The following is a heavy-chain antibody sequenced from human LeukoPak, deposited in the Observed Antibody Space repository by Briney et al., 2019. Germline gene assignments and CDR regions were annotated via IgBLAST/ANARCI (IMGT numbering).Heavy chain of an antibody. CDR2: TSFDGSYK. D-gene: IGHD3-22*01. CDR3: AKEFSGYLASFEY. J-gene: IGHJ4*02. V-gene: IGHV3-30*18. Sequence: PGRSLRLSCAASGFTFSSYGMHWVRQAPGKGLEWVAMTSFDGSYKNYADSVKGRFTISRDNSKNRLYLQMNSLRAEETAVYYCAKEFSGYLASFEYWGQGTLVTVSS. CDR1: GFTFSSYG.